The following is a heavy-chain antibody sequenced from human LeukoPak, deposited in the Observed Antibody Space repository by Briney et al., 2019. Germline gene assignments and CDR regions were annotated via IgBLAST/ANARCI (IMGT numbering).Heavy chain of an antibody. Sequence: PGGSLRLSCAASGFTFRTYGMHWVRQAPGKGLEWVAVIWYDGSIKYYGDSVKGRFTISRDNSKNTLYLQMNSLRAEDTAMYYCARAVGPFDFWGPGTLVIVSS. V-gene: IGHV3-33*01. CDR2: IWYDGSIK. CDR1: GFTFRTYG. CDR3: ARAVGPFDF. J-gene: IGHJ3*01.